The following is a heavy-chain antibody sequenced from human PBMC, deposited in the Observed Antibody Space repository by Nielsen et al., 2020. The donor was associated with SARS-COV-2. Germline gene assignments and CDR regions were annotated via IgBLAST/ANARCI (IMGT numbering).Heavy chain of an antibody. CDR2: ISGVGGDP. V-gene: IGHV3-23*01. CDR3: ASIDSSGYYGWAFDI. J-gene: IGHJ3*02. Sequence: GESLKISCAASGFTFSSYAMSWVRQAPGKGLEWVSSISGVGGDPYYADSVKGRFTISRDNSKNTLYLQMNSLRAEDTALYHCASIDSSGYYGWAFDIWGQGTMVTVSS. CDR1: GFTFSSYA. D-gene: IGHD3-22*01.